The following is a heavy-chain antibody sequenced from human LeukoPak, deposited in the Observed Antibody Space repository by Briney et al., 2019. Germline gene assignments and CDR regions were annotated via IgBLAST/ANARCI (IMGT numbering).Heavy chain of an antibody. CDR3: ARDPYSGNYGTYYYYYMDV. J-gene: IGHJ6*03. V-gene: IGHV3-21*01. CDR1: GFTFSNYN. D-gene: IGHD1-26*01. CDR2: ITRSGTYT. Sequence: PGGSLRLSCADSGFTFSNYNMNWVRQAPGKAMEWVSSITRSGTYTFYADSVKGRFTISRDNAKNSLYLQMGSLGPEDTAVYYCARDPYSGNYGTYYYYYMDVWGKGTTVTISS.